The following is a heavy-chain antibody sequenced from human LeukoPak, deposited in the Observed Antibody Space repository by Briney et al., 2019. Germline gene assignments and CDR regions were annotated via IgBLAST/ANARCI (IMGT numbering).Heavy chain of an antibody. Sequence: GGSLRLSCAASGFTFSSYSMNWVRQAPGKGLEWVSYISSSGSTIYYADSVKGRFTISRDNAKNSLYLQMNSLRAEDTAVYYCARSGSGGILGVAGDYWGQGTLVTVSS. V-gene: IGHV3-48*04. CDR1: GFTFSSYS. D-gene: IGHD2-15*01. CDR3: ARSGSGGILGVAGDY. J-gene: IGHJ4*02. CDR2: ISSSGSTI.